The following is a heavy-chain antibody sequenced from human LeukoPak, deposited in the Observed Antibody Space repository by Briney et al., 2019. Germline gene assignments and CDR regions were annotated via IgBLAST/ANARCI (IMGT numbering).Heavy chain of an antibody. V-gene: IGHV4-59*11. D-gene: IGHD2-15*01. CDR2: IYYSGST. Sequence: PSETLSLTCTVSGGSISSHYWSWIRQPPGKGLEWIGYIYYSGSTNYNPSLKSRVTISVDTSKNQFSLKLSSVTAADTAVYYCARSLLGVPYFDYWGQGTLVTVSS. J-gene: IGHJ4*02. CDR3: ARSLLGVPYFDY. CDR1: GGSISSHY.